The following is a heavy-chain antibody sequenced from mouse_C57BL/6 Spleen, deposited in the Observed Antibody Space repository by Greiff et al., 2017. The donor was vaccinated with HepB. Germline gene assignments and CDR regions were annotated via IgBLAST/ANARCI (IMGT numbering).Heavy chain of an antibody. Sequence: VKLQESGPGLVAPSQSLSITCTVSGFSFTSYGVHWVRQPPGKGLEWLVVIWSDGSTTYNSALKSRLSISKDNSKSQVFLKMNSLQTDDTAMYYCARQGGYSNYPYAMDYWGQGTSVTVSS. V-gene: IGHV2-6-1*01. CDR2: IWSDGST. J-gene: IGHJ4*01. D-gene: IGHD2-5*01. CDR1: GFSFTSYG. CDR3: ARQGGYSNYPYAMDY.